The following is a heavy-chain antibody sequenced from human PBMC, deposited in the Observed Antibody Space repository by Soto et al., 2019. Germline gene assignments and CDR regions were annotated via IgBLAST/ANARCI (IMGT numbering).Heavy chain of an antibody. D-gene: IGHD6-13*01. Sequence: EVQLLESGGGLVQPGGSLRLACAASGLTFSRYTMGWVRQAPGKGLECVSAIIASGVITYYADSVMGRFTISRDNSNNTVYLQMNSLRAEDTSVYYCAKDLRGPEAGTWYFDLWGRGTLVTVSS. CDR1: GLTFSRYT. V-gene: IGHV3-23*01. J-gene: IGHJ2*01. CDR3: AKDLRGPEAGTWYFDL. CDR2: IIASGVIT.